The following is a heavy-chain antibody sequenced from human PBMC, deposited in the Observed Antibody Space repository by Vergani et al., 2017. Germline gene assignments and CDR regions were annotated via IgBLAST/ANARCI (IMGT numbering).Heavy chain of an antibody. CDR1: GGSISSYY. V-gene: IGHV4-59*08. Sequence: QVQLQESGPGLVKPSETLSLTCTVSGGSISSYYWSWIRQPPGKGLEWIWYIYYSGSTNYNPSLKSRVTISVDTSKNQFSLKQSSVTAADTAVYYCARLRDSGWFDPWGQGTLVTVSS. D-gene: IGHD3-10*01. CDR2: IYYSGST. J-gene: IGHJ5*02. CDR3: ARLRDSGWFDP.